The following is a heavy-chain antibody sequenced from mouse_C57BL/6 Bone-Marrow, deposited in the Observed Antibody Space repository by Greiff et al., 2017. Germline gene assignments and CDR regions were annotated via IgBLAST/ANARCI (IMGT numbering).Heavy chain of an antibody. CDR2: IYPGDGDT. CDR1: GYAFSSSW. V-gene: IGHV1-82*01. CDR3: ARYWFAY. Sequence: QVQLKQSGPELVKPGASVKISCKASGYAFSSSWMNWVKQRPGQGLEWIGRIYPGDGDTNYNGKFKGKATLTADKSSSTAYMQLSSLTSGDSAVYYCARYWFAYWGQGTLVTVSA. J-gene: IGHJ3*01.